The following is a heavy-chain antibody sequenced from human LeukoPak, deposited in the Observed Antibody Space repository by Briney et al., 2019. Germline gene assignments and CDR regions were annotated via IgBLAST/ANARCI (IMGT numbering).Heavy chain of an antibody. CDR3: ARFKATTYYYYGMDV. CDR2: IYPGDSDT. CDR1: GYIFTSYW. D-gene: IGHD5-12*01. J-gene: IGHJ6*02. Sequence: GASLQISCKGSGYIFTSYWIGWVRRLPGKGLEWRGIIYPGDSDTRYSPSFQGQVTISADKSISTAYLQWSSLEASDTAMYYCARFKATTYYYYGMDVWGQGTTVTVSS. V-gene: IGHV5-51*01.